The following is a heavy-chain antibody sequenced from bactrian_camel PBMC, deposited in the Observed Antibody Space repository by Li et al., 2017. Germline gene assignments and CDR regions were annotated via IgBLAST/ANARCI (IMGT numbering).Heavy chain of an antibody. J-gene: IGHJ4*01. CDR2: IYTGDEPT. Sequence: QVQLVESGGGSVQAGDSLTLSCSYSGYTFDNYCEGWFRQVPGKEREQVAAIYTGDEPTYYANSVKGRFTISRGDAKAALYLEMSGLKPNDNGVYQCAAAVGGAGWSGPLGASTYDVWGQGTQVTVS. CDR1: GYTFDNYC. V-gene: IGHV3S1*01. D-gene: IGHD5*01. CDR3: AAAVGGAGWSGPLGASTYDV.